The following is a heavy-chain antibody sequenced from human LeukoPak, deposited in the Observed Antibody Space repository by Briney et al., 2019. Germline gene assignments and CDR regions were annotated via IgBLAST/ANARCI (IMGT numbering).Heavy chain of an antibody. CDR2: IKSDGSST. CDR3: ARDRGYTQDY. J-gene: IGHJ4*02. D-gene: IGHD5-12*01. Sequence: GGSLRLSCAASRFTFSSYAMHWVRQAPGKGLVWVLHIKSDGSSTSYADSVKGRFTISRDNAKNTLYLQMNSLRAEDTAVYYCARDRGYTQDYWGQGTLVTVSS. CDR1: RFTFSSYA. V-gene: IGHV3-74*01.